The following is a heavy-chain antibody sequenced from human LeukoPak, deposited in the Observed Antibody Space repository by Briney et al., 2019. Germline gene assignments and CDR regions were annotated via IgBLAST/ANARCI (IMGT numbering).Heavy chain of an antibody. V-gene: IGHV4-39*01. J-gene: IGHJ4*02. CDR1: GDSISRSSCY. Sequence: SETLSLTCTVSGDSISRSSCYWAWIRQPPGKGLEWIGSIYYSGSTYYNPSLKSRVTISVDTSKNQFSLKVSSVTAADTAVYYCARHRRSTTGSEEYDYWGQGTLVTVSS. CDR2: IYYSGST. CDR3: ARHRRSTTGSEEYDY. D-gene: IGHD2-8*02.